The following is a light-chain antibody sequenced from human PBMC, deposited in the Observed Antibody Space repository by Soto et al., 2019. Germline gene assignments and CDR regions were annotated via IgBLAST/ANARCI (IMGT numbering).Light chain of an antibody. CDR2: AAS. CDR1: QNIHRF. J-gene: IGKJ1*01. CDR3: QQTYSTPWT. Sequence: DIQMTQSPSSLSPFAGDRVTISCRASQNIHRFLNWYQQRPGEAPKLLIYAASNLQSGVRSRFSGGGSGADFSLTIADLQPEDCATYFCQQTYSTPWTFGPGT. V-gene: IGKV1-39*01.